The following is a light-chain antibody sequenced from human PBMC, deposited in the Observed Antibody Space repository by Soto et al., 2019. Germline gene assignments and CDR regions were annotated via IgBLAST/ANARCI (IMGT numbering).Light chain of an antibody. V-gene: IGKV1-5*03. Sequence: DIPMTQSPSTLSASVGDRVTITCRASQSISSWLAWYQQKPGKAPKLLIYKASSLESGVPSRFSGSGSGTEFTLTISSLQPDDFATYYCQQYNSWITFGQGTRLEIK. CDR2: KAS. J-gene: IGKJ5*01. CDR1: QSISSW. CDR3: QQYNSWIT.